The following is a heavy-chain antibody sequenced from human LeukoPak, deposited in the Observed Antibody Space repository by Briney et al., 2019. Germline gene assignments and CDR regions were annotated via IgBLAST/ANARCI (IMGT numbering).Heavy chain of an antibody. CDR3: ARPTLLRYFDWLLYQRPASFYFDY. CDR2: IKQDGSEK. V-gene: IGHV3-7*01. J-gene: IGHJ4*02. D-gene: IGHD3-9*01. CDR1: GFTFSSYW. Sequence: PGGSLRLSCAASGFTFSSYWMSWVRQAPGKGLEWVANIKQDGSEKYYVDSVKGRFTISRDNAKNSLYLQMNSLRAEDTAVYYCARPTLLRYFDWLLYQRPASFYFDYWGQGTLVTVPS.